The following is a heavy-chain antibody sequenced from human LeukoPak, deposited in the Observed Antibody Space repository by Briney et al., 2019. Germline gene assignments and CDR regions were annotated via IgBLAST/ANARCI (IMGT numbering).Heavy chain of an antibody. D-gene: IGHD3-10*01. J-gene: IGHJ4*02. CDR1: GFTFSSYW. V-gene: IGHV3-7*01. CDR2: IKQDGSEK. Sequence: GGSLRLSCAASGFTFSSYWMSWVRQAPGKGLEWVANIKQDGSEKYYVDSVKGRFTISRDNAKNSLYLQLNSLRTEDTAVYYCVRDRGWYHFDLWGQGTLVTVSS. CDR3: VRDRGWYHFDL.